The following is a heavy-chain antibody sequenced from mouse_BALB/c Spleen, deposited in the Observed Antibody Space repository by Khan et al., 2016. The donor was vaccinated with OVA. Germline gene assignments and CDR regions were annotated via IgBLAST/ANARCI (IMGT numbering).Heavy chain of an antibody. Sequence: QIQLVQSGPELKKPGETVKISCKASGYTFTNYGMNWVKQAPGKGLKWMGWINTYTGEPTYADDFKGRFAFSLDTSASTAYLQINNLKNEDTATYCCARMKPYWYFDVWGAGTTVTVSS. J-gene: IGHJ1*01. CDR2: INTYTGEP. CDR3: ARMKPYWYFDV. V-gene: IGHV9-3-1*01. CDR1: GYTFTNYG.